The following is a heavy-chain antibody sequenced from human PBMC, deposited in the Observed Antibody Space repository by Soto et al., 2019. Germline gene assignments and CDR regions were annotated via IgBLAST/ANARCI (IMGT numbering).Heavy chain of an antibody. CDR2: ISSSGSTI. J-gene: IGHJ4*02. CDR3: AKDGAAIAVADYFDY. Sequence: GGSLRLSCAASGFTFSGYYMSWIRQAPGKGLEWVSYISSSGSTIYYADSVKGRFTLSRDNAKNSLYLQMNSLRAEDTALYYCAKDGAAIAVADYFDYWGQGTLVTVSS. CDR1: GFTFSGYY. V-gene: IGHV3-11*01. D-gene: IGHD6-19*01.